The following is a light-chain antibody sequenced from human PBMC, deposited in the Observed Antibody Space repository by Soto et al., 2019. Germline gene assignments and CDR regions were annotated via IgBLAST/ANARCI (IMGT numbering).Light chain of an antibody. J-gene: IGKJ2*01. V-gene: IGKV3-11*01. Sequence: ETILTQSPATLSLSPGEGATLSCRASQSVGSSLAWYQQKPGQAPRLLIYAASIRATGSPARFSGSGSGTDFTLTISSLEPQDFAIYYCQQRSNWPGAFGQGTKLEIK. CDR2: AAS. CDR3: QQRSNWPGA. CDR1: QSVGSS.